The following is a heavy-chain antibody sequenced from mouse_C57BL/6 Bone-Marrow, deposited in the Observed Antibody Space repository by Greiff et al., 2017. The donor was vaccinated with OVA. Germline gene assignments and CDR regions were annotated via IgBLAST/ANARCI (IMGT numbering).Heavy chain of an antibody. CDR3: ARVGLRRYFDY. CDR1: GYSITSGYY. Sequence: DVKLVESGPGLVKPSQSLSLTCSVTGYSITSGYYWNWIRQFPGNKLEWMGYISYDGSNNYNPSLKNRISITRDTSKNQFFLKLNSVTTEDTATYYCARVGLRRYFDYWGQGTTLTVSS. J-gene: IGHJ2*01. V-gene: IGHV3-6*01. D-gene: IGHD2-2*01. CDR2: ISYDGSN.